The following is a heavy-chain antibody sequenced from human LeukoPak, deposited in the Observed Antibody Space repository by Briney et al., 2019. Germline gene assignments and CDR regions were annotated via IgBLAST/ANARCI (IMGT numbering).Heavy chain of an antibody. D-gene: IGHD3-3*01. J-gene: IGHJ5*02. Sequence: KPSETLSPTCAVYGGSFSVYYWSWIRQPPGKGLEWIGEINHSGSTNYNPSLKSRVTISVDTSKNQFSLKLSSVTAADTAVYYCARDSYDFWSGYSIGWFDPWGQGTLVTVSS. CDR3: ARDSYDFWSGYSIGWFDP. CDR2: INHSGST. V-gene: IGHV4-34*01. CDR1: GGSFSVYY.